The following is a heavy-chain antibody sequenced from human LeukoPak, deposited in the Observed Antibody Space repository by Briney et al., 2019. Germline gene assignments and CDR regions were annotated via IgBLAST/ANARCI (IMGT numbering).Heavy chain of an antibody. V-gene: IGHV3-53*01. J-gene: IGHJ4*02. CDR3: ARGGAPGGFDY. CDR2: IYNSGTT. CDR1: GFTVSNSY. Sequence: GGSLRLSCAASGFTVSNSYMAWVRQAPGKGLEWVSFIYNSGTTSHADSVKGRFTISRDNSKNTLYLQMNTLRDDDTALYYCARGGAPGGFDYWGQGTLVTVSP. D-gene: IGHD3-16*01.